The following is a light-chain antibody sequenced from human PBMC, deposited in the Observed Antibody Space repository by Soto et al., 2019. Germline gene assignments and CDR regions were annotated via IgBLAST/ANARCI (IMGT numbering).Light chain of an antibody. J-gene: IGKJ2*01. CDR3: QQYNSYLYT. Sequence: DIQMTQSPSTLSASVGARVTITCRASQSISSWLAWYQQKPGKAPKLLIYDASSLESGVPSRFSGSGSGTEFTLTISSLQPDDFATYDGQQYNSYLYTFGQGTKLEIK. CDR1: QSISSW. V-gene: IGKV1-5*01. CDR2: DAS.